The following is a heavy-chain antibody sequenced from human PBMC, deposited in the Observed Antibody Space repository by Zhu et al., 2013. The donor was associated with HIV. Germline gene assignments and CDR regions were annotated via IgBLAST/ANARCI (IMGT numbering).Heavy chain of an antibody. J-gene: IGHJ2*01. D-gene: IGHD6-19*01. CDR1: GGTFSSYA. CDR2: IIPSFGTA. Sequence: QVQLVQSGAEVKKPGSSVKVSCKASGGTFSSYAISWVRQAPGQGLEWMGGIIPSFGTANYAQKFQGRVTITADESRSTAYMELSSLRSEDTAVYYCARGGEVAGTGGYWYFDLWGRGTLVTVSS. V-gene: IGHV1-69*01. CDR3: ARGGEVAGTGGYWYFDL.